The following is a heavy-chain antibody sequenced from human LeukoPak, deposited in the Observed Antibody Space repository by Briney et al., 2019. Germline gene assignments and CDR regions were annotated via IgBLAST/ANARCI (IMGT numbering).Heavy chain of an antibody. J-gene: IGHJ4*02. CDR3: ARAGYTRYLDY. CDR1: GGSISTGDYS. Sequence: SQTLSLTCAVSGGSISTGDYSWRWIRQSPGKGLEWIGYIYHSGTTYYNPSLKSRVTISVDRSKNQFSLKLSSVTAADTAVYYCARAGYTRYLDYWGQGTLVTVSS. CDR2: IYHSGTT. V-gene: IGHV4-30-2*06. D-gene: IGHD3-9*01.